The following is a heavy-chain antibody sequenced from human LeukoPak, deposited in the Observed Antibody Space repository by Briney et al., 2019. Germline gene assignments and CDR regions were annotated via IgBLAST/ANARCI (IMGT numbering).Heavy chain of an antibody. V-gene: IGHV3-21*01. CDR2: ISNNSSYI. CDR3: EGGDDFWCSEGDGGYFDY. J-gene: IGHJ4*02. CDR1: GFTFSSYS. Sequence: GGSLRLSCAASGFTFSSYSMNWVRQAPGKGLEWVAFISNNSSYIYYPDSVKGRFTISRDNAKNSLSLQMNSLRAEDTAVYCCEGGDDFWCSEGDGGYFDYWGQGTLVTVSS. D-gene: IGHD3-3*01.